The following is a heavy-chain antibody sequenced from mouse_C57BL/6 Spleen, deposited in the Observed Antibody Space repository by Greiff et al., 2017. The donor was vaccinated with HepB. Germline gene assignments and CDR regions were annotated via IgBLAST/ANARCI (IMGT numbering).Heavy chain of an antibody. D-gene: IGHD1-1*01. CDR2: IDPSDSET. CDR3: AIPSYGSLYNYYAMDY. CDR1: GYTFTSYW. Sequence: VQLQQPGAELVRPGSSVKLSCKASGYTFTSYWMHWVKQRPIQGLEWIGNIDPSDSETHYNQKFKDKATLTVDKSSSTAYMQLSSLTSEDSAVYYCAIPSYGSLYNYYAMDYWGQGTSVTVSS. V-gene: IGHV1-52*01. J-gene: IGHJ4*01.